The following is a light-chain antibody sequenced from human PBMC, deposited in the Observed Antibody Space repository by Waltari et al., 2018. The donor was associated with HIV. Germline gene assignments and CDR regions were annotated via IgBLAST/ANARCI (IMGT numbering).Light chain of an antibody. CDR1: SNDVGGYNY. V-gene: IGLV2-14*01. CDR2: EVR. CDR3: TSYASSSSLL. Sequence: QSALTQPATVSGSPGQSITISCTGGSNDVGGYNYVSWYQHLPGKAPTLIIYEVRNRPSGVSNRFSGSKSGNTASLTISGLQAEDEADYYCTSYASSSSLLFGGGTKLTVL. J-gene: IGLJ2*01.